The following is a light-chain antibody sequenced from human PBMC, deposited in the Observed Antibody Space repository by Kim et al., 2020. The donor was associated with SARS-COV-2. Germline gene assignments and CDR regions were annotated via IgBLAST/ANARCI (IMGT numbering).Light chain of an antibody. J-gene: IGKJ2*01. CDR3: QQYNSYPGT. CDR2: DAS. V-gene: IGKV1-5*01. Sequence: SASVGDRVTITCRASQSISSWLAWYQQKPGKVPKLLIYDASSLESGVPSRFSGSGSGTEFTLTISSLQPDDFATYYCQQYNSYPGTFGQGTKLEI. CDR1: QSISSW.